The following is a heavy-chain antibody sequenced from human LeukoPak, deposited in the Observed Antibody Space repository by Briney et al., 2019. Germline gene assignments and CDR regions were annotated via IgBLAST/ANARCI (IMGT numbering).Heavy chain of an antibody. CDR2: IKDDGSER. CDR3: ARGYSISY. Sequence: RSGGSLRLSCAASRFTLSSYAMTWVRQAPGRGLEWVANIKDDGSERNYVDSVKGRFTISRDNAKNSLYLQMDSLRAEDTAVYYCARGYSISYWGQGTLVTVSS. V-gene: IGHV3-7*01. D-gene: IGHD2-21*01. J-gene: IGHJ4*02. CDR1: RFTLSSYA.